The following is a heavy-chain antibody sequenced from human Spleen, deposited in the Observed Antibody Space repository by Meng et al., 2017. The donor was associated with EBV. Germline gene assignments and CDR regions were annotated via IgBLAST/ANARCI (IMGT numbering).Heavy chain of an antibody. CDR1: GDSVTSGTYY. Sequence: QVQLQQSGPGLVKPSETLSLTCTGPGDSVTSGTYYWTWIRQPPGKGLEWIGYIYNSGSTNYNPSLKSRVTISVDTSRNQFSLNLSSVTAADTAVYYCATYCTYANCQSSWGVGYWGQGSLVTVSS. D-gene: IGHD2-8*01. CDR2: IYNSGST. V-gene: IGHV4-61*01. CDR3: ATYCTYANCQSSWGVGY. J-gene: IGHJ4*02.